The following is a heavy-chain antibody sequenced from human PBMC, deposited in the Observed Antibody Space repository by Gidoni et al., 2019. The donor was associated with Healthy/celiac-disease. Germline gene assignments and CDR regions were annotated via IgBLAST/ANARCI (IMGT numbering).Heavy chain of an antibody. V-gene: IGHV3-15*01. Sequence: EVQLVESGGGLVKPGGSLRLSCAASGFTFSNAWMSWVRQAPGKGLEWVGRIKSKTDGGTTDYAAPVKGRFTISRDDSKNTLYLQMNSLKTEDTAVYYCTTDGYGDSSPNDYWGQGTLVTVSS. D-gene: IGHD4-17*01. CDR2: IKSKTDGGTT. CDR1: GFTFSNAW. CDR3: TTDGYGDSSPNDY. J-gene: IGHJ4*02.